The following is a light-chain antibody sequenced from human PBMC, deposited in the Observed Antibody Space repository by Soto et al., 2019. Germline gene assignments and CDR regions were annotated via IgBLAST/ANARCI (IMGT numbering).Light chain of an antibody. CDR2: GAS. CDR1: QSISSN. V-gene: IGKV3-15*01. J-gene: IGKJ5*01. CDR3: QQDNNWPSIT. Sequence: EIVMTQSPATLSVSPGERATLSCRASQSISSNLAWYQQKPGQAPRLLIYGASTRATGIPARFSGSGSGTEFTLTISSLQSEDFAFYYCQQDNNWPSITFGQGTRLEIK.